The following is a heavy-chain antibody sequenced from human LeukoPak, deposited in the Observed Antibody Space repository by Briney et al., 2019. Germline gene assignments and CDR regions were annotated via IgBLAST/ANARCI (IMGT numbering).Heavy chain of an antibody. CDR1: GYTFTSYA. J-gene: IGHJ4*02. V-gene: IGHV1-3*01. CDR3: ARDTYYYDSSGYLPFDY. Sequence: GASVKVSFTASGYTFTSYAMHWVRQAPGQRLEWMGWINAGYGNTKYSQKFQGRVTITRDTSASTAYMELSSLRSEDTAVYYCARDTYYYDSSGYLPFDYWGQGTLVTVSS. D-gene: IGHD3-22*01. CDR2: INAGYGNT.